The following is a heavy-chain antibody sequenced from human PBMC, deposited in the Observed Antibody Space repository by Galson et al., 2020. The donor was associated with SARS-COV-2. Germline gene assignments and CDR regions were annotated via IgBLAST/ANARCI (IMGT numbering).Heavy chain of an antibody. CDR3: ARDHALKRYCSSTSCSDNWFDP. V-gene: IGHV1-2*02. J-gene: IGHJ5*02. Sequence: GESLKISCKASGYTFTGYYMHWVRQAPGQGLEWMGWINPNSGGTNYAQKFQGRVTMTRDTSISTAYMELSRLRSDDTAVYYCARDHALKRYCSSTSCSDNWFDPWGQGTLVTVSS. D-gene: IGHD2-2*01. CDR2: INPNSGGT. CDR1: GYTFTGYY.